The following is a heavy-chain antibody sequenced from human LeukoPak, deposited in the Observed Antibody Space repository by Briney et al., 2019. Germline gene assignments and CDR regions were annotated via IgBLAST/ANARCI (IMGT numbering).Heavy chain of an antibody. CDR3: ARDKGYCSGGSCYSGYYYYYGMDV. V-gene: IGHV4-59*12. J-gene: IGHJ6*02. Sequence: SETLSLTCTVSGGSISTYYWNWIRQPPGKGLEWIGYIYHSGSTNYNPSLQSRVTISVDTSKNQFSLNLNSVTAADTAVYYCARDKGYCSGGSCYSGYYYYYGMDVWGQGTTVTVSS. D-gene: IGHD2-15*01. CDR1: GGSISTYY. CDR2: IYHSGST.